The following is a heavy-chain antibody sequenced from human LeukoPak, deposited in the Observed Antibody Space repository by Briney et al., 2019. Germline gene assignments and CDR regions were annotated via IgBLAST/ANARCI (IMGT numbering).Heavy chain of an antibody. Sequence: GGSLRLSCAASGFTFSSYSMTWVRQAAGKGLEWVSSVSGRGPYIYYADSVNGRFTISRDNAKNSLYLQMNSLRAEDTAVYYCARDRRTGGLTMVDYWGQGTLVTVSS. CDR3: ARDRRTGGLTMVDY. D-gene: IGHD3-10*01. V-gene: IGHV3-21*01. CDR2: VSGRGPYI. CDR1: GFTFSSYS. J-gene: IGHJ4*02.